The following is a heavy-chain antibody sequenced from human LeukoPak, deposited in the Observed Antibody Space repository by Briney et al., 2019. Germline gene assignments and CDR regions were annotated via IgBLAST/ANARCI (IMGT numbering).Heavy chain of an antibody. V-gene: IGHV1-18*01. CDR3: ARDGVAVVAAPGFDP. J-gene: IGHJ5*02. CDR2: ISAYNGNT. CDR1: GYTFTSYG. D-gene: IGHD2-15*01. Sequence: GASVKVSCKASGYTFTSYGISWVRQAPGQGLEWMGWISAYNGNTNYARKPQGRVTMTTDTSTSTAYMELRSLRSDDTAVYYCARDGVAVVAAPGFDPWGQGTLVTVSS.